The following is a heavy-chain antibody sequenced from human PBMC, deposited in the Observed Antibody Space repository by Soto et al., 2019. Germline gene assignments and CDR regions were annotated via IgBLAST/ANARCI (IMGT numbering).Heavy chain of an antibody. CDR3: ARGYLGSFDY. D-gene: IGHD7-27*01. Sequence: EVQLVESGGGLVQPGGSLRLSCAASGFTFSSYAVHWVRQPTGKGLEWVSVIGSAGDTYYPGSVKGRCTISRENAKNSLYLQMNSLRAEDTAVYYCARGYLGSFDYWGQGTLVTVSS. J-gene: IGHJ4*02. V-gene: IGHV3-13*01. CDR1: GFTFSSYA. CDR2: IGSAGDT.